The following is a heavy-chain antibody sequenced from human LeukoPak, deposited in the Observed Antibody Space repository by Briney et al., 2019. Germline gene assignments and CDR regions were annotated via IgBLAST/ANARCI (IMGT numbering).Heavy chain of an antibody. CDR3: AKDHRLFTNTYSFDV. Sequence: GGSLRLSCVASGFKFDDYALHWVRQVPGKGLEWVSCISWNSATIAYRDSVKGRFTISRDNAKNSLYLQMNSLRDEDAAFYFCAKDHRLFTNTYSFDVWGQGTVVTVSS. V-gene: IGHV3-9*01. CDR2: ISWNSATI. J-gene: IGHJ3*01. CDR1: GFKFDDYA. D-gene: IGHD2-21*01.